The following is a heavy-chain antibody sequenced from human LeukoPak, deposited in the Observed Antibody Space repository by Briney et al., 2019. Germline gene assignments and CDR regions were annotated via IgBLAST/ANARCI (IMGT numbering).Heavy chain of an antibody. CDR3: ARNFGAFDI. CDR1: GGSISSSSYY. Sequence: PSETLSLTCTVSGGSISSSSYYWGWIRQPPGKGLEWIGSIYYSGSTYYNPSLKSRVTISVDTSKNQFSLKLSSVTAADTAVYYCARNFGAFDIWGQGTMVTVSS. D-gene: IGHD1-7*01. V-gene: IGHV4-39*07. J-gene: IGHJ3*02. CDR2: IYYSGST.